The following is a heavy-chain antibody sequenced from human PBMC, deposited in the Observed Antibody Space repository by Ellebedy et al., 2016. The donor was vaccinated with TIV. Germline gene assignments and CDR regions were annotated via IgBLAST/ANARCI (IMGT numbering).Heavy chain of an antibody. D-gene: IGHD2-2*01. CDR2: IIPVFGTT. J-gene: IGHJ6*02. CDR1: GGSFSKYA. Sequence: SVKVSCXASGGSFSKYAISWVRQAPGQGLEWMGGIIPVFGTTNSAHNFQGRVTITADESTTTAYMVLSSLRFEDTAVYYCATSEIVIVPAASQYYYYAMDVWGHGTTVTVSS. CDR3: ATSEIVIVPAASQYYYYAMDV. V-gene: IGHV1-69*13.